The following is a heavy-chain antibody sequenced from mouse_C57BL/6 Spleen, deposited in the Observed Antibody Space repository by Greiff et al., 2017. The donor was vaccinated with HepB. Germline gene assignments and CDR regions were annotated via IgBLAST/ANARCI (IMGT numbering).Heavy chain of an antibody. CDR3: AREGYYGSSYGV. CDR1: GYAFSSYW. D-gene: IGHD1-1*01. J-gene: IGHJ1*03. CDR2: IYPGDGDT. V-gene: IGHV1-80*01. Sequence: QVQLQQSGAELVKPGASVKISCKASGYAFSSYWMNWVKQRPGKGLEWIGQIYPGDGDTNYNGKFKGKATLTADKSSSTAYMQLSSLTSEDSAVYFCAREGYYGSSYGVWGTGTTVTVSS.